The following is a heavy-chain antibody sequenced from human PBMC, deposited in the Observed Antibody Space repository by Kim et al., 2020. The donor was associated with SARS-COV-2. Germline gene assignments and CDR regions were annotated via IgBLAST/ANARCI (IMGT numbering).Heavy chain of an antibody. D-gene: IGHD1-26*01. V-gene: IGHV3-15*01. CDR3: TTPLLGDGPGAPDAFDI. CDR1: GFTFRNAW. CDR2: IKSKTDGGTR. Sequence: GGSLRLSCAASGFTFRNAWMSWVRQAPGKGLEWVGRIKSKTDGGTRDYAAPVKGRFTISRDDLKNTLYLQMNSLKSEDTAVYYCTTPLLGDGPGAPDAFDIWGQGTMVTVSS. J-gene: IGHJ3*02.